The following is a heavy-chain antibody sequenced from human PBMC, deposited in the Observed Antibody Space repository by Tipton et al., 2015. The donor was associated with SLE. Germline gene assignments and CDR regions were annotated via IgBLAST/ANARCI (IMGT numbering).Heavy chain of an antibody. J-gene: IGHJ3*02. Sequence: SLRLSCAASGFTFSSYAMSWVRQAPGKGLEWVSAISGSGGSTYYADSVKGRFTISRDNSKNTLYLQMNSLRAEDTAVYYCARHSRIYSSSWYGDVLGDAFDIWGQGTMVTVSS. CDR2: ISGSGGST. CDR1: GFTFSSYA. D-gene: IGHD6-13*01. V-gene: IGHV3-23*01. CDR3: ARHSRIYSSSWYGDVLGDAFDI.